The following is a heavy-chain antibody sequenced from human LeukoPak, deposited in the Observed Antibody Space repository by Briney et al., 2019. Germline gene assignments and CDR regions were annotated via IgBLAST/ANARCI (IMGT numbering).Heavy chain of an antibody. D-gene: IGHD2-2*01. V-gene: IGHV4-34*01. CDR1: GGSFSGYY. J-gene: IGHJ6*03. Sequence: SETLSLTCAVYGGSFSGYYWSWIRQPPGKGLEWIGEVNHSGSTNYNPSLKSRVTISVDTPKDQLSLKLSSVTAADTAVYYCARSRVCSSTSCYEKYYYMDVWGKGTTVTVSS. CDR3: ARSRVCSSTSCYEKYYYMDV. CDR2: VNHSGST.